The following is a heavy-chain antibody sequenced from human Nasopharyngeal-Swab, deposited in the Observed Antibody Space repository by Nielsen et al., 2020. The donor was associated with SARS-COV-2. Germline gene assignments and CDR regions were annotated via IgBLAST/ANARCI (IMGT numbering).Heavy chain of an antibody. V-gene: IGHV3-9*01. J-gene: IGHJ3*02. CDR3: AKEAPPYPRGAFDI. CDR1: GFTFDDYA. Sequence: GGSLRLSCAASGFTFDDYAMHWVRQAPGKGLEWVSGISWNSGSIGYADSVKGRFTISKDNAKNSLYLQMNCLRAEDTALYYCAKEAPPYPRGAFDIWGQGTMVTVSS. CDR2: ISWNSGSI.